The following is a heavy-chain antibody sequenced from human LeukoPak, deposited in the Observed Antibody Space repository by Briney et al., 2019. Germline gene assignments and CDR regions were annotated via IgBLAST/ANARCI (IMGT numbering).Heavy chain of an antibody. CDR2: IYYSGST. CDR1: GGSISSYY. Sequence: PSETLSLTCTVSGGSISSYYWSWIRQPPGKGLGWIGYIYYSGSTNYNPSLKSRVTISVDTSKNQFSLKLSSVTAADTAVYYCARGHFYSSELVVDPWGQGTLVTVSS. CDR3: ARGHFYSSELVVDP. D-gene: IGHD6-19*01. V-gene: IGHV4-59*08. J-gene: IGHJ5*02.